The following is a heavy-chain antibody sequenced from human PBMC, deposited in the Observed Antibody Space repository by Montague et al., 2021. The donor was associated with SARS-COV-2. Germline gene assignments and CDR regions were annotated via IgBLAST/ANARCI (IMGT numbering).Heavy chain of an antibody. Sequence: SETLSLTCTVSGGSISSHYWSWIRQPPGKGLEWIGYIYYRGSTNYNPSLKSRVTISVDTSKNQFSLTLTSVTAADTAVYYCAREFADVGGWWSYYNDWFDPWGQGTLVAVSS. D-gene: IGHD3-10*01. CDR2: IYYRGST. CDR1: GGSISSHY. V-gene: IGHV4-59*11. CDR3: AREFADVGGWWSYYNDWFDP. J-gene: IGHJ5*02.